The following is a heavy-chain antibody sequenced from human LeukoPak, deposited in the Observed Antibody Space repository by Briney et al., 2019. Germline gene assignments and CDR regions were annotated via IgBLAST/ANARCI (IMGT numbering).Heavy chain of an antibody. CDR2: IYPGDSDT. Sequence: GESLKISCKGSGYSFTSHWVGWVRQMPGKGLEWMGIIYPGDSDTRYSPSFQGQVTISADKSISTAYLQWSSLKASDTAMYYCARRWYYYDSSGYYAFDYWGQGTLVTVSS. V-gene: IGHV5-51*01. D-gene: IGHD3-22*01. J-gene: IGHJ4*02. CDR1: GYSFTSHW. CDR3: ARRWYYYDSSGYYAFDY.